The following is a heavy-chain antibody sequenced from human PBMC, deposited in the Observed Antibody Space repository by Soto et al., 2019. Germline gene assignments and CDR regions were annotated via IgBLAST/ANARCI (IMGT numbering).Heavy chain of an antibody. CDR3: ARGDGYNAGVYASDI. CDR2: IRDKANSYTT. Sequence: EVQMVESGGGLVQPGRSLRLSCAASGFTFSDHYMDWVRQAPGKGQEWAGRIRDKANSYTTEYAASVKGRFTISRDDSKIPLYPQINSLITEDPAVYYCARGDGYNAGVYASDICGQGTMVTVSS. D-gene: IGHD5-12*01. CDR1: GFTFSDHY. V-gene: IGHV3-72*01. J-gene: IGHJ3*02.